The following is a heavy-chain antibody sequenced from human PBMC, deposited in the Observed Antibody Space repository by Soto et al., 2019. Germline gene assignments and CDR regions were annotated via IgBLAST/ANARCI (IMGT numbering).Heavy chain of an antibody. J-gene: IGHJ4*02. Sequence: DLEESGGGLVQPGGSLRLSCAASGFTFSSYWMNWVRQAPGKGLEWVANKTKDGNEDNLLDSVKGRFTSSRDNAKNSLFLQMNSLRVDDTAVYYCARTGDGHHDFLDYWGEGALVSVSS. CDR1: GFTFSSYW. CDR3: ARTGDGHHDFLDY. CDR2: KTKDGNED. V-gene: IGHV3-7*01. D-gene: IGHD1-1*01.